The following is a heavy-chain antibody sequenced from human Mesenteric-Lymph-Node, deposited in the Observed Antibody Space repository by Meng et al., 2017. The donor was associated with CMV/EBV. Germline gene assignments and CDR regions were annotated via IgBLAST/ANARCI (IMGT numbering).Heavy chain of an antibody. J-gene: IGHJ5*02. CDR1: GFTFSSYG. CDR2: ISGSGAST. V-gene: IGHV3-23*01. D-gene: IGHD2-2*02. CDR3: TKAYCSSATCYTSSPSWFDP. Sequence: GGSLRLSCAASGFTFSSYGMSWVRQAPGKGLEWVSAISGSGASTYSADSVKGRFTISRDNSKNTVYLQMNSLRAEDTAVYSCTKAYCSSATCYTSSPSWFDPWGQGTLVTVSS.